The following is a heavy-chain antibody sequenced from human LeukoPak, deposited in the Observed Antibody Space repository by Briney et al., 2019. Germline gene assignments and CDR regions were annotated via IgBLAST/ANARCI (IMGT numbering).Heavy chain of an antibody. CDR1: GFTFSSYA. V-gene: IGHV3-23*01. CDR3: ARSDCSGGSCYSEY. D-gene: IGHD2-15*01. CDR2: ISGSGGST. Sequence: GGSLRLSCAASGFTFSSYAMSWVRQAPGKGLEWVSAISGSGGSTYYADSVKGRFTISRDNSKNTLYLQMNSLRAEDTAVYYCARSDCSGGSCYSEYWGQGTLVTVSS. J-gene: IGHJ4*02.